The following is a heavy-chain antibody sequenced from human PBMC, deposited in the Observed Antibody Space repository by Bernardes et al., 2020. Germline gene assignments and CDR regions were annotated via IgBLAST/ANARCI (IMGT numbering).Heavy chain of an antibody. Sequence: GGSLRLSCAASGFTFSSYWMHWVRQAPGKGLVWVSRINSDGSSTSYADSVKGRFTISRDNAKNTLYLQMNSLRAEDTAVYYCARAHEGMITFGVGGQGTLVTVSS. CDR1: GFTFSSYW. V-gene: IGHV3-74*01. D-gene: IGHD3-16*01. J-gene: IGHJ4*02. CDR2: INSDGSST. CDR3: ARAHEGMITFGV.